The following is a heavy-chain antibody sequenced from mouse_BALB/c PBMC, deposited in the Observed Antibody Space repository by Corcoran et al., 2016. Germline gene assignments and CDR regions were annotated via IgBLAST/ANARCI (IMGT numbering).Heavy chain of an antibody. V-gene: IGHV1S136*01. J-gene: IGHJ2*01. D-gene: IGHD1-2*01. CDR2: INPYNDGT. CDR1: GYTFTSYV. Sequence: EVQLQQSGPELVKPGASVKMSCKASGYTFTSYVMHWVKQKPGQGLEWIGYINPYNDGTKYNEKFKGKATLPSDKSSSTAYMELSSLTSEDSAVYYCAITTSFYYFDYWGQGTTLTVS. CDR3: AITTSFYYFDY.